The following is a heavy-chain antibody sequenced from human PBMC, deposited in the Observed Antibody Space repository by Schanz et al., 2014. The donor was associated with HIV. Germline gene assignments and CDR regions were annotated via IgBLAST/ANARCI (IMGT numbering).Heavy chain of an antibody. CDR2: ISESGGRT. J-gene: IGHJ4*02. D-gene: IGHD3-22*01. CDR1: GFTFNNYA. Sequence: EVQLLESAGGLVQPGGSLRLSCAASGFTFNNYAMTWVRQAPGKGLAWVSSISESGGRTYYADSVNGRFTISRDNSKNTLYLQMTTLRTEDTAVYYCAKPEYDSRGNSQSHFDSWGQGTLVTVSS. V-gene: IGHV3-23*01. CDR3: AKPEYDSRGNSQSHFDS.